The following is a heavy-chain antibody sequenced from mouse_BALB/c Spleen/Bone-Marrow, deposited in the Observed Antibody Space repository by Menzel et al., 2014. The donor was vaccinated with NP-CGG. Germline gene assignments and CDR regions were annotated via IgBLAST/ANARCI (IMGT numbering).Heavy chain of an antibody. V-gene: IGHV14-3*02. CDR2: IDPANGNT. CDR3: ASCRCAWYFDV. J-gene: IGHJ1*01. CDR1: SFNIKDTY. D-gene: IGHD2-14*01. Sequence: EVQLQQSGAELVKPGASVKLSCTASSFNIKDTYMHWVKQRPEQGLEWIGRIDPANGNTKYDPKFQGKATITADTSSNTAYLQLSSLTSEDTAVYYCASCRCAWYFDVWGAGTTVTVSS.